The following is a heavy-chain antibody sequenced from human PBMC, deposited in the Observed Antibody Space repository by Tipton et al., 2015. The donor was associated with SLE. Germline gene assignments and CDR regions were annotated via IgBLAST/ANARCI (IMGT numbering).Heavy chain of an antibody. Sequence: LRLSCTVSGGSISSGSYYWSWIRQPAGKGLEWIGRIYISGSTNYNPSLKSRVTISVDTSKNQFSLKLSSVTAADTAVYYCARETGIAAAGTGALFDYWDQGTLVTVSS. V-gene: IGHV4-61*02. CDR1: GGSISSGSYY. CDR3: ARETGIAAAGTGALFDY. CDR2: IYISGST. J-gene: IGHJ4*02. D-gene: IGHD6-13*01.